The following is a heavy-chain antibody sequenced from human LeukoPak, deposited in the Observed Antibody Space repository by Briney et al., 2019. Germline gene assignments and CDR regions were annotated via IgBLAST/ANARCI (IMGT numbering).Heavy chain of an antibody. D-gene: IGHD6-13*01. CDR2: ISSSGSTI. Sequence: PGGSLRLSCAASGFTFSSYEMNWVRQAPGKGLEWVSYISSSGSTIYYADSVKGRFTISRDNAKNSLYLQMNSLRAEDTAVYYCAREGAGIAAAGPNWFDPWGQGTLVTVSS. J-gene: IGHJ5*02. CDR3: AREGAGIAAAGPNWFDP. CDR1: GFTFSSYE. V-gene: IGHV3-48*03.